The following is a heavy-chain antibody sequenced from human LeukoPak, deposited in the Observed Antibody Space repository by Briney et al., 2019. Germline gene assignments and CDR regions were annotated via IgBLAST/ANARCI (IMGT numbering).Heavy chain of an antibody. J-gene: IGHJ5*02. D-gene: IGHD3-3*01. CDR3: ARDFRLMGDFWSGYSNWLDP. Sequence: GGSLRLSCAASGFTFSSYSMTWVRQAPGKGLEWVSYISSSSSTIYYADSVKGRFTISRDNAKNSLYLQMNGLRDEDTAVYYCARDFRLMGDFWSGYSNWLDPWGQGTLVTVSS. CDR1: GFTFSSYS. V-gene: IGHV3-48*02. CDR2: ISSSSSTI.